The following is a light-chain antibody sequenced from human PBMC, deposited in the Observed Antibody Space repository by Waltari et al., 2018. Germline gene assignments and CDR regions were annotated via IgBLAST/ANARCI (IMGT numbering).Light chain of an antibody. CDR1: SSDVGAYNY. Sequence: TGSSSDVGAYNYVSWYQQHPGKAPKLMIYEVSNRPSGVSNRFSGSKSGNTASLTISWLLAEDEADYYCISYSSSTTLGVFGGGTKLTVL. CDR3: ISYSSSTTLGV. CDR2: EVS. V-gene: IGLV2-14*03. J-gene: IGLJ2*01.